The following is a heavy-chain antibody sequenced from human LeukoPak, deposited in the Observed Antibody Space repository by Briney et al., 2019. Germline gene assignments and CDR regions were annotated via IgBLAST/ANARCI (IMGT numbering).Heavy chain of an antibody. V-gene: IGHV1-46*01. Sequence: ASVKVSCKASGYTFTSYYMHWVRQAPGQGLEWMGIINPSGGSTSYAQKIQDRITVTWDTSTSTVYMELGSLRSEDTAVYYCARDSNGWAFDFWGQGTLVTVSS. CDR1: GYTFTSYY. CDR3: ARDSNGWAFDF. J-gene: IGHJ4*02. CDR2: INPSGGST. D-gene: IGHD6-19*01.